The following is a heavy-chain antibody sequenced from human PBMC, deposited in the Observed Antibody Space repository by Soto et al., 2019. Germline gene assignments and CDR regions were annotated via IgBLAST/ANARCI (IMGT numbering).Heavy chain of an antibody. V-gene: IGHV1-8*01. Sequence: ASVKVSCKTSGYTFSTYDINWVRQAPGQGLEWMGWMNPNSGDTGSAQKFLGRLTMTRDSSIRTVYMELSSLSSEDTAVYYCARLNSYGSGSYQDYFYFYALDVWGQGTTVTVSS. D-gene: IGHD3-10*01. CDR2: MNPNSGDT. J-gene: IGHJ6*02. CDR3: ARLNSYGSGSYQDYFYFYALDV. CDR1: GYTFSTYD.